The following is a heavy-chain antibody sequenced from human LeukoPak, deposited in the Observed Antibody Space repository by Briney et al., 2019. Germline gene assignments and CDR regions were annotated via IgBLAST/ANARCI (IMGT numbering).Heavy chain of an antibody. J-gene: IGHJ4*02. V-gene: IGHV3-23*01. CDR2: ISGSGDTK. Sequence: GGSLRLSCAASGFTFSTYAMTWVRQAPGKGLEWFSVISGSGDTKYYADSVKGWFTISRDSSKNTLYLQMNSLRAEDTAVYYCAKLRSGWVVAASDYWGQGTLVTVSS. CDR1: GFTFSTYA. CDR3: AKLRSGWVVAASDY. D-gene: IGHD2-15*01.